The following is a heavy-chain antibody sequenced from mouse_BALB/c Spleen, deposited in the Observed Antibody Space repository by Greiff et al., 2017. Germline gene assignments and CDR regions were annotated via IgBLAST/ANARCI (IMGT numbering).Heavy chain of an antibody. Sequence: EVQLQESGPGLVKPSQSLSLTCSVTGYSITSGYYWNWIRQFPGNKLEWMGYISYDGSNNYNPSLKNRISITRDTSKNQFFLKLNSVTTEDTATFYCARGGYGFAYWGQGTLVTVSA. D-gene: IGHD3-2*02. CDR1: GYSITSGYY. CDR2: ISYDGSN. J-gene: IGHJ3*01. V-gene: IGHV3-6*02. CDR3: ARGGYGFAY.